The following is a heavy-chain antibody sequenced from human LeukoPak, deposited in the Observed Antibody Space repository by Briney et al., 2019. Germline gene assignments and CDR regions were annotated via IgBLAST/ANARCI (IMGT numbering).Heavy chain of an antibody. CDR2: VYYSGST. D-gene: IGHD2-2*01. CDR3: ARQLGYCSSTSCYAAKVDH. V-gene: IGHV4-39*01. Sequence: SETLSHTCTVSGGSISSSSYYWRWIRQPPGKGLEWIGSVYYSGSTYYNPSLKSRVTISGDTPKNHFSLNLSSVTSGHSAVYFCARQLGYCSSTSCYAAKVDHWGQGTLVTVSS. J-gene: IGHJ4*02. CDR1: GGSISSSSYY.